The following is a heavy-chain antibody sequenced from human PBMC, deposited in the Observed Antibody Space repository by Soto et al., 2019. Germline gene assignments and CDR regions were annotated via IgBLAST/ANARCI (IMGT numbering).Heavy chain of an antibody. D-gene: IGHD3-3*01. CDR2: VNYIGST. Sequence: ASETLSLTCSVSGGSMSNYYWTWIRQPPGKGLEWIGYVNYIGSTNYNPSLKSRVTISVDTSKNQFSLKLSSVTAADTAVYYCARGGWRHIDYWGQGTLVTVSS. J-gene: IGHJ4*02. CDR3: ARGGWRHIDY. CDR1: GGSMSNYY. V-gene: IGHV4-59*08.